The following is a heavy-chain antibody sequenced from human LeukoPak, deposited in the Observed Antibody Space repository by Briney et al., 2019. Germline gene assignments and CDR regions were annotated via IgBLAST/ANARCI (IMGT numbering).Heavy chain of an antibody. V-gene: IGHV4-34*01. CDR1: GGSFSGYY. CDR2: INHSGST. Sequence: SETLSLTCAVYGGSFSGYYWSWIRQPPGKGLEWIGEINHSGSTNYNPSLKSRVTISVDTSKNQFSLKLSSVTAADTAVYYCARGYRFINMGSDYWGQGTLVTVSS. J-gene: IGHJ4*02. CDR3: ARGYRFINMGSDY. D-gene: IGHD3-3*02.